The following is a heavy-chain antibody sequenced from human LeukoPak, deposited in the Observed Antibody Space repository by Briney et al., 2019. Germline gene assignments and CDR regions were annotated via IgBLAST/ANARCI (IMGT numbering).Heavy chain of an antibody. CDR2: ISGSGGRI. D-gene: IGHD6-13*01. J-gene: IGHJ4*02. CDR3: ANVQQLVRGRPDY. CDR1: GFTFSSYD. Sequence: GGSLRLSCAASGFTFSSYDMTWVRQAPGKGLEWVSVISGSGGRIYYADSVKGRFTISRDNSKNTLYLQMNSLRADDTAVCYCANVQQLVRGRPDYWGQGTLVTVSS. V-gene: IGHV3-23*01.